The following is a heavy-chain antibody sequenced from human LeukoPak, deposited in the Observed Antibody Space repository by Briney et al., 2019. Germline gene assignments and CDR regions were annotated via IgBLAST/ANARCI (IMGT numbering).Heavy chain of an antibody. V-gene: IGHV4-61*02. Sequence: SETLSLTCTVSGGSISSSSYYWGWIRQPAGKGLEWIGRIYTSGSTNYNPSLKSRVTISVDTSKNQFSLKLSSVTAADTAVYYCARDRSPIAAAGFDYWGQGTLVTVSS. CDR2: IYTSGST. CDR3: ARDRSPIAAAGFDY. D-gene: IGHD6-13*01. J-gene: IGHJ4*02. CDR1: GGSISSSSYY.